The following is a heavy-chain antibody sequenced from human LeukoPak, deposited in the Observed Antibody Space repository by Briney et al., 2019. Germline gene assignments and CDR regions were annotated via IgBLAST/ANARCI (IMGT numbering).Heavy chain of an antibody. Sequence: PGGSLRLSCAASGFTVSSNYMSWVRQAPGKGLEWVSIIYSGGSTYYADSVKGRFTISRDNSKNTLNLQMNSLRAEDTAVYYCAKVHMDYYGDYGNDHWGQGCLVTV. CDR2: IYSGGST. D-gene: IGHD4-17*01. CDR1: GFTVSSNY. J-gene: IGHJ4*02. CDR3: AKVHMDYYGDYGNDH. V-gene: IGHV3-53*01.